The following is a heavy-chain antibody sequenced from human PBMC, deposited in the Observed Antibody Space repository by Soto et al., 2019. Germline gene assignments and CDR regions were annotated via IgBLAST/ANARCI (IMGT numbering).Heavy chain of an antibody. D-gene: IGHD4-17*01. CDR1: GFTFSSYA. CDR3: AKDVSYGDPFVY. V-gene: IGHV3-23*01. CDR2: ISGSGTST. J-gene: IGHJ4*02. Sequence: GGSLRLSCAASGFTFSSYAMNWVRQAPGKGLEWVSAISGSGTSTYYADSVEGRFIISRDNSKNTLYLQTTSLRAEDTAVYYCAKDVSYGDPFVYWGQGTLVTVSS.